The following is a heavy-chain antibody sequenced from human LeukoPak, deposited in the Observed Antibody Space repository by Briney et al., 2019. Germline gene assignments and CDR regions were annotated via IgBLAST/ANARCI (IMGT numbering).Heavy chain of an antibody. Sequence: SETLSLTCTVSGGSISSSSYYWGWIRQPPGKGLEWIGSIYYSGSTYYNPSLKSRVTISVDTSKNQFSLKLSSVTAADTAVYYCARVSQSSGWYLQGREYFQHWGQGTLVTVSS. J-gene: IGHJ1*01. V-gene: IGHV4-39*07. CDR1: GGSISSSSYY. CDR2: IYYSGST. CDR3: ARVSQSSGWYLQGREYFQH. D-gene: IGHD6-19*01.